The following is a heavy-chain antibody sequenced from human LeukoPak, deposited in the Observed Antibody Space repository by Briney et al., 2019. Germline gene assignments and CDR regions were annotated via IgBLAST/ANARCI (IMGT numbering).Heavy chain of an antibody. D-gene: IGHD3-22*01. Sequence: GGSLRLSCAASGFTFSSYWMRWVRQTPGKGLVWVSRIKSDGSTIYADSVKGRFTISRDNARNTLYLQMNSLRVEDTAMYYCARALGIVELPIWGQGTMVTVSS. CDR1: GFTFSSYW. CDR3: ARALGIVELPI. J-gene: IGHJ3*02. CDR2: IKSDGST. V-gene: IGHV3-74*01.